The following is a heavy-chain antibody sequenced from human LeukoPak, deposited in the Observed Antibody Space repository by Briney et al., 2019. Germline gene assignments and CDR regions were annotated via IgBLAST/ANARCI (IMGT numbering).Heavy chain of an antibody. CDR1: GFTFSSYW. J-gene: IGHJ4*02. V-gene: IGHV3-74*01. CDR2: INTDGTSP. Sequence: PGGSLRLSCAVSGFTFSSYWMHWVRQAPGKGLMWVSRINTDGTSPSYADSVKGRFTISRDNAKNTLYLQMNSLRAEDTAVYYCARSREPGRDGDYWGQGTLVTVSS. CDR3: ARSREPGRDGDY. D-gene: IGHD5-24*01.